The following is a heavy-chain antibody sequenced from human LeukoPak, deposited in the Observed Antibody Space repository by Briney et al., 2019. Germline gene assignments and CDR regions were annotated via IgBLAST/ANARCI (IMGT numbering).Heavy chain of an antibody. D-gene: IGHD2-21*01. V-gene: IGHV3-48*04. Sequence: GGSLRLSCAASGFTFSSYCMNWVRQAPGKGLEWVSYISSSSSTIYYADSVKGRFTISRDNAKNSLYLRMNSLRAEDTAVYYCARDRSIPLDYWGQGTLVTVSS. CDR1: GFTFSSYC. J-gene: IGHJ4*02. CDR2: ISSSSSTI. CDR3: ARDRSIPLDY.